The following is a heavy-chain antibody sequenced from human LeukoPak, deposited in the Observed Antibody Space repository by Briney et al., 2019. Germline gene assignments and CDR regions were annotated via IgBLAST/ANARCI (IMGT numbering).Heavy chain of an antibody. CDR1: GGTFSSYA. J-gene: IGHJ4*02. D-gene: IGHD4-23*01. CDR2: IIPIFGIA. V-gene: IGHV1-69*04. CDR3: ARDPSTTVVNELDY. Sequence: SVKVSWKASGGTFSSYAISWVRQAPGQGLERMGRIIPIFGIANYAQKFQGRVTITADKSTSTAYMELSSLRSEDTAVYYCARDPSTTVVNELDYWGQGTLVTVSS.